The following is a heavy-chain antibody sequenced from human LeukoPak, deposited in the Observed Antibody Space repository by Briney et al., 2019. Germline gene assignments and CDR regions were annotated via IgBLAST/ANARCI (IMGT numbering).Heavy chain of an antibody. CDR2: IWYDGSNK. V-gene: IGHV3-33*01. D-gene: IGHD3-16*02. J-gene: IGHJ4*02. CDR3: ARTLLPYSYYDYVWGSYRYNGGPFDY. Sequence: QPGRSLRLSCAASGFTFSSYGMHWVRQAPGKGLEWVAVIWYDGSNKYYADSVKGRFTISRDNSKNTLYLQMNSLRAEDTAVYYCARTLLPYSYYDYVWGSYRYNGGPFDYWGQGTLVTVSS. CDR1: GFTFSSYG.